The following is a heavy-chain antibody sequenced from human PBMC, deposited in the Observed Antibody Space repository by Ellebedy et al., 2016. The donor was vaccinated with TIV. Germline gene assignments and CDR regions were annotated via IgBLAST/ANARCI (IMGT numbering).Heavy chain of an antibody. CDR1: GGSVSSVGYY. CDR2: VHYSGST. CDR3: ASRYDYVWGSPSEHF. V-gene: IGHV4-61*08. J-gene: IGHJ4*02. Sequence: GSLRLSXSVSGGSVSSVGYYWSWIRQPPGKGLEWIGYVHYSGSTNYNPSLKSRVTISLDTSKNQFSLKLRSVTAADTAVYYCASRYDYVWGSPSEHFWGQGTLVTVSS. D-gene: IGHD3-16*01.